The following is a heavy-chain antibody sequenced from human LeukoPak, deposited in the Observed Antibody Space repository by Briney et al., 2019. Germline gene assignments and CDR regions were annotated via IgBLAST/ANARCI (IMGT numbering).Heavy chain of an antibody. V-gene: IGHV3-21*01. CDR1: GFTFSSYS. D-gene: IGHD3-10*01. CDR3: ARDPDATGGYYGSGRAG. J-gene: IGHJ4*02. Sequence: GGSLRLSCAASGFTFSSYSMNWVRQAPGKGLEWVSSISSSSSYIYYADSVKGRFTISRDNAKNSLYLQMNSLRAEDTAVYYCARDPDATGGYYGSGRAGRGQGTLVTVSS. CDR2: ISSSSSYI.